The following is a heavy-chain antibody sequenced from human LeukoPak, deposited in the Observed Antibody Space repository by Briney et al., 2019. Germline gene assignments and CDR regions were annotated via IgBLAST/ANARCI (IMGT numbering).Heavy chain of an antibody. CDR1: GGSITSYY. Sequence: SETLSLTCTVSGGSITSYYWSWIRQPPGKGLEWIGYSYYSGLTNYNPSLKSRVTISVDTSKKQSSLKFSSVTAADTAVYYCTRRSDYMDSWGQGTLVTVSS. CDR3: TRRSDYMDS. CDR2: SYYSGLT. J-gene: IGHJ4*02. V-gene: IGHV4-59*01.